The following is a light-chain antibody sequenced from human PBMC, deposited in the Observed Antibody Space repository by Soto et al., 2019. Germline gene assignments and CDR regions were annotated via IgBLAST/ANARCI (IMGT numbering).Light chain of an antibody. Sequence: DVVMAETRLSVDVSGGQTTTIKCRSSQSLLHSDGKTYMYWYIQKTGQSPHLLIYEVSNRFSGVPERFSGSGSGTDYTLKLSRVEADDVGVYYCMPSRYLPSNFGLGTRLEIK. V-gene: IGKV2D-29*02. CDR2: EVS. CDR3: MPSRYLPSN. J-gene: IGKJ5*01. CDR1: QSLLHSDGKTY.